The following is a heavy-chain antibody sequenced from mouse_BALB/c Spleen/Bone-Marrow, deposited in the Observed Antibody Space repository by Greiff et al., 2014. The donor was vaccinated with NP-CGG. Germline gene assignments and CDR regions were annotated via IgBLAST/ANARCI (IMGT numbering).Heavy chain of an antibody. D-gene: IGHD1-1*01. CDR2: IPPGSGTT. V-gene: IGHV1S41*01. CDR1: GYTFTSYW. CDR3: ARGSYYYGSSSPGFAY. J-gene: IGHJ3*01. Sequence: DLVKPGASVKLSCKAPGYTFTSYWINWIKQGPGQGLEWIGRIPPGSGTTYYNEMFKGKATLTVDTSSTTAYIQLSSLSSEDSAVYFCARGSYYYGSSSPGFAYWGQGTLVTVSA.